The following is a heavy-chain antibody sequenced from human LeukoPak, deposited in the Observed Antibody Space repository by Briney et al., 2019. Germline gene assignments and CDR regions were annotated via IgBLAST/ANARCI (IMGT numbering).Heavy chain of an antibody. CDR2: IKHSVIT. V-gene: IGHV4-34*01. D-gene: IGHD5-18*01. J-gene: IGHJ5*02. CDR1: GGSSSGYD. Sequence: SETLSLTFAVYGGSSSGYDWSWIRQPPGKGLEWIGEIKHSVITNYNPSLKSRVTISVDTSKNQCSLKLSSVTAADTGVYYCARLYGYLGGSDWFDPWGQGTLVTVSS. CDR3: ARLYGYLGGSDWFDP.